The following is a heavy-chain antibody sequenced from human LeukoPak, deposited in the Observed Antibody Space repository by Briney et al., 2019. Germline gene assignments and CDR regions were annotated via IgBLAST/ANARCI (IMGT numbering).Heavy chain of an antibody. V-gene: IGHV1-18*01. CDR2: ISAYNGNT. CDR1: GYTFTSYG. CDR3: ARLLGYCSSTSCPLFDY. Sequence: ASVKVSCKASGYTFTSYGISWVRQAPGQGLEWMGWISAYNGNTNYAQKLQGRVTMTTDTSTSTAYMELRSLRSEDTAVYYCARLLGYCSSTSCPLFDYWGQGTLVTVSS. J-gene: IGHJ4*02. D-gene: IGHD2-2*01.